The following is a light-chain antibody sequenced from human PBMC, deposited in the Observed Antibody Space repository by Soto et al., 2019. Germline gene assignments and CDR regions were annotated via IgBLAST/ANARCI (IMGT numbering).Light chain of an antibody. V-gene: IGKV3D-15*01. Sequence: EIEMTQSPATLSLAPGERVTLSCRASESVSTNLAWYQQKAGQAPRLLIYGASSRATGIPDRFSGSGSGTEFTLIISSLQSEDSAVYYCQQYNSWLWTFGQGTKVDIK. J-gene: IGKJ1*01. CDR1: ESVSTN. CDR3: QQYNSWLWT. CDR2: GAS.